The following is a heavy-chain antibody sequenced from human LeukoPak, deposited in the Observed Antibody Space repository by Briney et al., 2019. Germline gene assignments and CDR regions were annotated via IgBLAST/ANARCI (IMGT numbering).Heavy chain of an antibody. Sequence: PGGSLRLSCAASGFTFSSYSMTWVRQAPVKGLEWVSSISSSSSYIYYADSVKGRFTISRDNAKNSLYLQMNSLRAEGTAVYYCARGYSSSSNWFDPWGQGTLVTVSS. CDR1: GFTFSSYS. V-gene: IGHV3-21*01. CDR3: ARGYSSSSNWFDP. D-gene: IGHD6-6*01. J-gene: IGHJ5*02. CDR2: ISSSSSYI.